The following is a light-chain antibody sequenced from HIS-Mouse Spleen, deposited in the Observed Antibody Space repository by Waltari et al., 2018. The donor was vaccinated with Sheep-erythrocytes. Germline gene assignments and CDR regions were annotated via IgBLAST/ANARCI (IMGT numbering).Light chain of an antibody. Sequence: QSALTQPPSASGSPGQSVTISCTGTSSDVGGYTYVSWYQQHPGKAPKLMIYEVSKRPSGVSNRFSGSKSGNTASLTISGLQAEDEADYYCCSYAGSSTPWVFGGGTKLTVL. V-gene: IGLV2-23*02. CDR1: SSDVGGYTY. J-gene: IGLJ3*02. CDR3: CSYAGSSTPWV. CDR2: EVS.